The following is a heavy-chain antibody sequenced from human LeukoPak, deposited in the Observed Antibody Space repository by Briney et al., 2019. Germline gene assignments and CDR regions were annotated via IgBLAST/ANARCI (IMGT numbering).Heavy chain of an antibody. J-gene: IGHJ4*02. CDR2: IWYDGSNK. CDR1: GFTFSSYG. Sequence: GGSLRLSCAASGFTFSSYGMHWVRQAPGKGLEWVAVIWYDGSNKYYADSVKGRFTISRDNSKNTLYLQMNSLRAEDTAVYYCARDGHSRSYGFDYWGQGTLVTVSS. V-gene: IGHV3-33*08. CDR3: ARDGHSRSYGFDY. D-gene: IGHD1-26*01.